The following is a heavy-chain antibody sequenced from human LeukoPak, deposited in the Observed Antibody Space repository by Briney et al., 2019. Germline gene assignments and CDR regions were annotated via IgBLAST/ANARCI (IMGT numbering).Heavy chain of an antibody. J-gene: IGHJ4*02. D-gene: IGHD6-19*01. CDR2: IFYSGST. V-gene: IGHV4-39*02. Sequence: SETLSLTCTVSGGSITSSSYHWGWIRQPPGKGLEWIGNIFYSGSTYYNPSLKSRVTISVDTSKNQFSLKLSSVTAADTAVYYCATDGKYYSSGDYWGQGTLVTVSS. CDR1: GGSITSSSYH. CDR3: ATDGKYYSSGDY.